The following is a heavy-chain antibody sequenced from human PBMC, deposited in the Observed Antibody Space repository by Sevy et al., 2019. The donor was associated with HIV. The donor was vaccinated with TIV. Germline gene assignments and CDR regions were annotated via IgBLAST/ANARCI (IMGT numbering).Heavy chain of an antibody. CDR3: AGGGFLSRY. CDR2: INQAGSDK. J-gene: IGHJ4*02. D-gene: IGHD2-15*01. V-gene: IGHV3-7*01. CDR1: GFTFRDSW. Sequence: GGSLRLSCAASGFTFRDSWMTWVRQGPGKGLEWVANINQAGSDKYYVDSVRGRFTISRDNAKNSLYLQMNSLRVEDTALYYCAGGGFLSRYWGQGSLVTVSS.